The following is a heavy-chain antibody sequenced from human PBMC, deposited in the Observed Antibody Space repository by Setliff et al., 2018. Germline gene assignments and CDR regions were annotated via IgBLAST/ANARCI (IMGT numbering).Heavy chain of an antibody. Sequence: SETLSLTCAVYGGSFSTYYWIWIRQPPGKGLEWIGETNHSGSTNYNPSLKSRVTISIYKSKNQLSLDLTSVTAADTAVYYCARGLERNAFDIWGQGTMVTVSS. D-gene: IGHD1-1*01. CDR3: ARGLERNAFDI. CDR2: TNHSGST. V-gene: IGHV4-34*01. J-gene: IGHJ3*02. CDR1: GGSFSTYY.